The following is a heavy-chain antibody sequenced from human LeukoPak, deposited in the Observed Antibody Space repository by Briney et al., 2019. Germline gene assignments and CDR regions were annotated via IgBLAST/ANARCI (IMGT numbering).Heavy chain of an antibody. CDR1: GFTCSSYA. V-gene: IGHV3-64D*08. D-gene: IGHD5-12*01. J-gene: IGHJ4*02. CDR2: ISRNGGST. Sequence: GGSLTLSCTASGFTCSSYAMHWVRQAAGKGREYVSAISRNGGSTYYVGSVKGRFTISRDNTKITPYLKMKSLRAEDTSVYYGVNYMVATVFWGQGTVVTVSS. CDR3: VNYMVATVF.